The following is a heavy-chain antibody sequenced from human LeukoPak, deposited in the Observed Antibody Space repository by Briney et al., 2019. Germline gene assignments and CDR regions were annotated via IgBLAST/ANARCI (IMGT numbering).Heavy chain of an antibody. D-gene: IGHD4-11*01. Sequence: SLKLSCTASGGTFSSYTISWVRQAPGQGLEWMGRIIPILGIANYAQKFQGRVTITADKSTSTAYMELSSLRSEDTAVYYCASWDQYGNYEAMDVWGKGTRVTVSS. J-gene: IGHJ6*04. CDR2: IIPILGIA. CDR1: GGTFSSYT. V-gene: IGHV1-69*02. CDR3: ASWDQYGNYEAMDV.